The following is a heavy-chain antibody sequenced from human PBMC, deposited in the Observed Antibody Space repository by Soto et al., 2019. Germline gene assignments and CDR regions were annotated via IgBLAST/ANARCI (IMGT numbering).Heavy chain of an antibody. V-gene: IGHV1-69*01. Sequence: QVQLVQSGAEVKKPGSSVKVSCKASGGTFSSYAISWVRQAPGQGLEWMGGIIPIFGTANYAQKFQGRVTITADESTSTAYMWLSSLRSEDTAVYYCARYGTLGFGESPLGIRFDPWGQGTLVTVSS. J-gene: IGHJ5*02. CDR2: IIPIFGTA. CDR3: ARYGTLGFGESPLGIRFDP. CDR1: GGTFSSYA. D-gene: IGHD3-10*01.